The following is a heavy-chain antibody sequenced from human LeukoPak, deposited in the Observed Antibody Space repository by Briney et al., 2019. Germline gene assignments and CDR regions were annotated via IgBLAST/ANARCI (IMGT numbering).Heavy chain of an antibody. Sequence: ASVKVSCKASGYTFTGYYLHWVRQAPGQGLEWMGWINPNSGDTNYVQNFQGRVTMTWDTSISTAYMELSRLRSDDTAVYYCARVLGGFSYFEYWGQGTLVTVSS. D-gene: IGHD5-12*01. CDR2: INPNSGDT. CDR3: ARVLGGFSYFEY. V-gene: IGHV1-2*02. J-gene: IGHJ4*02. CDR1: GYTFTGYY.